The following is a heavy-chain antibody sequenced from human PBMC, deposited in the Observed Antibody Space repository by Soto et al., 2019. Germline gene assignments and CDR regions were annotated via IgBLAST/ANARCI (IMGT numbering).Heavy chain of an antibody. J-gene: IGHJ3*02. D-gene: IGHD6-6*01. V-gene: IGHV4-59*01. CDR3: ARREQLVRAFDS. Sequence: PAETLGLTCTVSVGSISIYYWSWIRQPPGKGLEWIGYIYYSGSNNYNPSLKSRVTISVDTSKNQLSLKLSSVTAADTAVYYCARREQLVRAFDSWGQGTMVTVSS. CDR2: IYYSGSN. CDR1: VGSISIYY.